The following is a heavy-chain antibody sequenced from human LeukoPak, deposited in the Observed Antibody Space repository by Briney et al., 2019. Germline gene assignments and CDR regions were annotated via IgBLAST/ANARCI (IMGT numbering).Heavy chain of an antibody. J-gene: IGHJ3*02. CDR1: GYTFTGYH. V-gene: IGHV1-8*03. CDR3: AREWGGGDVFDI. D-gene: IGHD1-26*01. Sequence: ASVKVSCKASGYTFTGYHMHWVRQAPGQGLEWMGWMNPNTGNTGYAQKFQGRVTITRNTSISTAYMELNSLRSEDTAVYYCAREWGGGDVFDIWGQGTMVTVSS. CDR2: MNPNTGNT.